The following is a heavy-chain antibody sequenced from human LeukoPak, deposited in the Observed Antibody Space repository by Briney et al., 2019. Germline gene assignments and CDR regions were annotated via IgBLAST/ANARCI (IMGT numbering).Heavy chain of an antibody. CDR3: ARDPHYYGHNWFDP. Sequence: GGSLRLSCAASGFTFSSYWMHWVRQAPGRGLVWFSRINNGGSTTSYADSVKGRFTISRDNAKNTLYLQMNSLRAEDTAVYYCARDPHYYGHNWFDPWGQGTLVTVSS. CDR1: GFTFSSYW. J-gene: IGHJ5*02. CDR2: INNGGSTT. V-gene: IGHV3-74*01. D-gene: IGHD3-10*01.